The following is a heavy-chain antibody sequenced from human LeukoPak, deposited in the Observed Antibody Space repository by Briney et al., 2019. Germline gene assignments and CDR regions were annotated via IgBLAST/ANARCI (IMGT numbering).Heavy chain of an antibody. CDR2: ISYDGSNK. CDR3: AKEVRRAYYGSGRRLDY. CDR1: GFTFSSYG. V-gene: IGHV3-30*18. J-gene: IGHJ4*02. Sequence: GRSLRLSCAASGFTFSSYGMHWVCQAPGKGLEWVAVISYDGSNKYYADSVKGRFTISRDNSKNTLYLQMNSLRAEDTAVYYCAKEVRRAYYGSGRRLDYWGQGTLVTVSS. D-gene: IGHD3-10*01.